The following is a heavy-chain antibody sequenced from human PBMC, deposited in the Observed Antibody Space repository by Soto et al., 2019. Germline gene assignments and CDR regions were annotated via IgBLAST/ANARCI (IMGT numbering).Heavy chain of an antibody. CDR2: IYYSGST. CDR3: ARFGIAAAGIDY. D-gene: IGHD6-13*01. V-gene: IGHV4-59*08. J-gene: IGHJ4*02. CDR1: GGSISSYY. Sequence: SETLSLTCTVSGGSISSYYWSWIRQPPGKGLEWTGYIYYSGSTNYNPSLKSRVTISVDTSKNQFSLKLSSVTAADTAVYYCARFGIAAAGIDYWGQGTLVTVSS.